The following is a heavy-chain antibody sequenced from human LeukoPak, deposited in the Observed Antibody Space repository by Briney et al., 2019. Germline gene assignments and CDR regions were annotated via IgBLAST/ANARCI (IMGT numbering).Heavy chain of an antibody. CDR1: GYTFTSYN. Sequence: GASVKVSCKASGYTFTSYNFNWVRQAPGQGLEWMGWMNSNNGNTGFAQKFRGRVTLTRDTSKSTAYMELSSLTSEDTAIYYCARLPGSSISLYYYYYYYMDVWGTGTTVTVS. CDR3: ARLPGSSISLYYYYYYYMDV. J-gene: IGHJ6*03. CDR2: MNSNNGNT. D-gene: IGHD2-2*01. V-gene: IGHV1-8*01.